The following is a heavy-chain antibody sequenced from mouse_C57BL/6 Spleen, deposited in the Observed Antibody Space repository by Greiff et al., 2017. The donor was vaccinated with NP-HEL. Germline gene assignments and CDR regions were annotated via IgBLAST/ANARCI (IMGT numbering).Heavy chain of an antibody. CDR3: TTYSYGSSPFDY. J-gene: IGHJ2*01. Sequence: EVQVVESGAELVRPGASVKLSCTASGFNIKDDYMHWVKQRPEQGLEWIGWIDPENGDTEYASKFQGKATITADTSSNTAYLQLSSLTSEDTAVYYCTTYSYGSSPFDYWGQGTTLTVSS. D-gene: IGHD1-1*01. CDR1: GFNIKDDY. V-gene: IGHV14-4*01. CDR2: IDPENGDT.